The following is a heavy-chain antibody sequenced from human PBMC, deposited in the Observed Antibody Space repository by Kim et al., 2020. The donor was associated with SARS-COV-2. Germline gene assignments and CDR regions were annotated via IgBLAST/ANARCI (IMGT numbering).Heavy chain of an antibody. V-gene: IGHV3-23*01. CDR3: AKVGASGEDIVVVPAAINGWFFVY. J-gene: IGHJ4*02. CDR1: GFTFSSYA. CDR2: ISGSGGST. Sequence: GGSLRLSCAASGFTFSSYAMSWVRQAPGKGLEWVSAISGSGGSTYYADSVKGRFTISRDNSKNTMYLQMNSLRAEDTAVYYCAKVGASGEDIVVVPAAINGWFFVYWGQGTLVTVSS. D-gene: IGHD2-2*02.